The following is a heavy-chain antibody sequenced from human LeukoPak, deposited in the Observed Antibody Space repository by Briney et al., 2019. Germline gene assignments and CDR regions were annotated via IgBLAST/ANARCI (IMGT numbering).Heavy chain of an antibody. CDR2: INSDGSST. D-gene: IGHD3-22*01. CDR1: GFTFGRYW. CDR3: ARSDSSAYGNY. J-gene: IGHJ4*02. V-gene: IGHV3-74*01. Sequence: PGGSLRLSCAASGFTFGRYWMHWVRQAPGKGLVWVSRINSDGSSTNYADSVKGRFTISRDNAKNTLYLQMNSLRAEDTAVYYCARSDSSAYGNYWGQGTLVTVSS.